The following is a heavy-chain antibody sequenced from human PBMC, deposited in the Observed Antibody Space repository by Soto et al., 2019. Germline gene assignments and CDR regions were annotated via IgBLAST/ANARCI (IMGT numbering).Heavy chain of an antibody. D-gene: IGHD2-15*01. CDR2: IYTGGLT. V-gene: IGHV3-66*01. CDR1: GFTVVSNY. J-gene: IGHJ4*02. Sequence: GGSLRLSCAASGFTVVSNYMNWVRQAPGKGLEWVSVIYTGGLTSYADSVKGRFTISRDDSSNTLYLQMSSLRTDDTAVYYCARTIGGASSLYFDYWGQGTLVTVS. CDR3: ARTIGGASSLYFDY.